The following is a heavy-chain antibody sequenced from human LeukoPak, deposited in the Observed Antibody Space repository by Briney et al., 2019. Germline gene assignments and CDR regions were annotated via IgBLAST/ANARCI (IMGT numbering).Heavy chain of an antibody. D-gene: IGHD3-22*01. J-gene: IGHJ5*02. CDR1: GFTFSNYW. CDR2: IKEDGTTI. V-gene: IGHV3-7*03. Sequence: GGSLRLSCTASGFTFSNYWMGWVRQAPGKGLEWVANIKEDGTTIYYVDSVKGRFTISRDNSKNTLFLQMNSLRAEDTALYYCAKGSSGYFADLWGQGTLVTVSS. CDR3: AKGSSGYFADL.